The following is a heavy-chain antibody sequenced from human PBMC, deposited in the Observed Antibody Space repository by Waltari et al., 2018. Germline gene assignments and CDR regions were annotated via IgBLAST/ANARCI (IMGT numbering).Heavy chain of an antibody. V-gene: IGHV1-18*01. J-gene: IGHJ4*02. Sequence: QLQLVQSGHEERHPGASVTVSCKASGDSFSASCFSWARQAPGQGLWCVGWSSAHNGVTKYAQKFLGRVSLTTDSSTRTAYMEMRSLRSDDTAIYYCARDYSTSTPDRSDHWGQGTLVTVAA. D-gene: IGHD2-2*01. CDR2: SSAHNGVT. CDR3: ARDYSTSTPDRSDH. CDR1: GDSFSASC.